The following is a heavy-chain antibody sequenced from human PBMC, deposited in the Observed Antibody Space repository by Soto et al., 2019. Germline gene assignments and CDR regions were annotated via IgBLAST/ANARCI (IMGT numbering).Heavy chain of an antibody. D-gene: IGHD3-22*01. CDR2: IYYSGST. CDR3: VRGGGYYSGYFQH. CDR1: GGSISSGDYY. J-gene: IGHJ1*01. Sequence: QVQLQESGPGLVKPSQTLSLTCTVSGGSISSGDYYWSWIRQPPGKGLEGIGYIYYSGSTYYNPSLKSRVTISVDTSKNQFSLKLSSVTAADTAVYYCVRGGGYYSGYFQHWGQGTLVTVSS. V-gene: IGHV4-30-4*01.